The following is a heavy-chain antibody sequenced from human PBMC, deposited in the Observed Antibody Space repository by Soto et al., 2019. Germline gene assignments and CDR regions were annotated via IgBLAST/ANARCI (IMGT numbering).Heavy chain of an antibody. Sequence: QVQLVQSGGEVKKPGASVKVSCNTAGYTFTNYGISWVRQAPGQGLEWMGWISGHNGVTNNAQKFQDRVTKTRDISTNIAYMELTSLRSDDTAVYFCARNRQNYGTFDYWGQGTLVTVSS. D-gene: IGHD4-17*01. J-gene: IGHJ4*02. CDR2: ISGHNGVT. CDR3: ARNRQNYGTFDY. CDR1: GYTFTNYG. V-gene: IGHV1-18*01.